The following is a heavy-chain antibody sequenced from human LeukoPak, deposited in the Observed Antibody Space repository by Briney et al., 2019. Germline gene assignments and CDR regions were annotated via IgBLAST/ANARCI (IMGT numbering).Heavy chain of an antibody. CDR1: GGTFSSYA. V-gene: IGHV1-69*01. J-gene: IGHJ4*02. D-gene: IGHD1-26*01. CDR3: ARDRGGSTSARGYYDY. CDR2: IIPIFGTA. Sequence: SVKVSCKASGGTFSSYAISWVRQAPGQGLEWMGGIIPIFGTANYAQKFQGRVTITADESTSTAYMELSSLRSEDTAVYYCARDRGGSTSARGYYDYWGQGTLVTVSS.